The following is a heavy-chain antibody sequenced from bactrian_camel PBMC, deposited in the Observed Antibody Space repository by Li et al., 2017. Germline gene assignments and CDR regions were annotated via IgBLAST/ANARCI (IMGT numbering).Heavy chain of an antibody. V-gene: IGHV3S31*01. D-gene: IGHD2*01. CDR2: IHHSTGST. J-gene: IGHJ4*01. CDR3: VGARRYGGYCYGSGAFDY. CDR1: GFTFSTSA. Sequence: VQLVESGGGFVQPGGSLRLSCAASGFTFSTSAMTWVRQAPGKGLEWVSTIHHSTGSTYYADSVKGRFTISRDNAQNTLYLQMNSLKTEDTAVYCCVGARRYGGYCYGSGAFDYWGQGTQVTVS.